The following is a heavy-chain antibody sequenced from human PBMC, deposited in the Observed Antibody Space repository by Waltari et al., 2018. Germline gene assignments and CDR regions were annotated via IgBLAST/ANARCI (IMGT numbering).Heavy chain of an antibody. Sequence: QVQLQESGPGLVKPSETLSLTCTVSGGPISSYYWSWIRQPPGKGLEWIGYIYYSGSTNYNPSLKSRVTISVDTSKNQFSLKLSSVTAADTAVYYCARTHGDRDYWGQGTLVTVSS. CDR2: IYYSGST. V-gene: IGHV4-59*01. J-gene: IGHJ4*02. CDR3: ARTHGDRDY. D-gene: IGHD4-17*01. CDR1: GGPISSYY.